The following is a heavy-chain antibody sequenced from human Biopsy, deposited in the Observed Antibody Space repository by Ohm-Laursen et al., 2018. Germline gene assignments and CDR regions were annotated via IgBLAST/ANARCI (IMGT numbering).Heavy chain of an antibody. V-gene: IGHV1-69*06. J-gene: IGHJ4*02. CDR1: GGTFTNYA. CDR3: ARDTKWLASGPIDY. D-gene: IGHD3-22*01. Sequence: SVKVSCKAPGGTFTNYAISWVRQAPGQGLEWMGGIIPLFGTTNYAQKFQDRVTITADKSTGTAYMDLSSLRSEYTAVYYCARDTKWLASGPIDYWGQGVLVTVSS. CDR2: IIPLFGTT.